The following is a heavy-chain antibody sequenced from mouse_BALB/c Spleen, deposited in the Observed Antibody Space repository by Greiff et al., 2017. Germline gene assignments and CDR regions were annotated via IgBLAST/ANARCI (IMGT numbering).Heavy chain of an antibody. CDR2: ISSGGST. J-gene: IGHJ3*01. CDR1: GFTFSSYA. Sequence: DVQLVESGGGLVKPGGSLKLSCAASGFTFSSYAMSWVRQTPEKRLEWVASISSGGSTYYPDSVKGRFTISRDNARNILYLQMSSLRSEDTAMYYCARGLLDWFAYWGQGTLVTVSA. CDR3: ARGLLDWFAY. D-gene: IGHD6-1*01. V-gene: IGHV5-6-5*01.